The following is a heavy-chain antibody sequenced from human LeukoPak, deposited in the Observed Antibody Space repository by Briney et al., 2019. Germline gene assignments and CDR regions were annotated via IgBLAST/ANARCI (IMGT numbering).Heavy chain of an antibody. CDR2: ISYDGSNK. J-gene: IGHJ4*02. Sequence: GGSLRLSCAASGFTFSSYGMHWVRQAPGKGLEWVAVISYDGSNKYYADSVKGRFTISRDNSKNTLYLQMNSLRAEDTAAYYCAKNYYGSGSYYPPFDYWGQGTLVTVSS. CDR3: AKNYYGSGSYYPPFDY. D-gene: IGHD3-10*01. V-gene: IGHV3-30*18. CDR1: GFTFSSYG.